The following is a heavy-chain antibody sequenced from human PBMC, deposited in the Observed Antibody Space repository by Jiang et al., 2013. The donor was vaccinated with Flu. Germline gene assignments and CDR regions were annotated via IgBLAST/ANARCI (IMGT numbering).Heavy chain of an antibody. J-gene: IGHJ2*01. CDR2: IYYSGST. D-gene: IGHD6-19*01. CDR1: GGSISSYY. CDR3: ARVHRYGSGWYIWYFDL. Sequence: LLKPSETLSLTCTVSGGSISSYYWSWIRQPPGKGLEWIGYIYYSGSTNYNPSLKSRVTISVDTSKNQFSLKLSSVTAADTAVYYCARVHRYGSGWYIWYFDLWGRGTLVTVSS. V-gene: IGHV4-59*01.